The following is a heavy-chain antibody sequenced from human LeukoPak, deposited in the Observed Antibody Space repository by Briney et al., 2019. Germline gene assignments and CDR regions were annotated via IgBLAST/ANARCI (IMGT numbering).Heavy chain of an antibody. J-gene: IGHJ5*02. CDR3: ARAPRRHWFDP. CDR2: INHSGST. V-gene: IGHV4-34*01. D-gene: IGHD6-25*01. CDR1: GGSFSGYY. Sequence: PSETLSLTCAVYGGSFSGYYWSWIRQPPGKGLEWIGEINHSGSTNYNPSLKSRVTISVDTSKNQFSLKLSSVTAADTAVYYCARAPRRHWFDPWGQGTLVIVSS.